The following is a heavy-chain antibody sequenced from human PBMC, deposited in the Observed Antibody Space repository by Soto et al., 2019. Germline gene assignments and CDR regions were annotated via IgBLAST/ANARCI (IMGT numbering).Heavy chain of an antibody. J-gene: IGHJ4*02. D-gene: IGHD2-8*01. Sequence: GASVKVSCKASGYTFTGYYMHWVRQAPGQGLEWMGWISTYSGHTNYAQNLQGRVSMTTDTSTSTAYMELRSLRSDDTAVYYCARGGYCTNVICYTPFDYWGQGTLVTVSS. V-gene: IGHV1-18*04. CDR1: GYTFTGYY. CDR3: ARGGYCTNVICYTPFDY. CDR2: ISTYSGHT.